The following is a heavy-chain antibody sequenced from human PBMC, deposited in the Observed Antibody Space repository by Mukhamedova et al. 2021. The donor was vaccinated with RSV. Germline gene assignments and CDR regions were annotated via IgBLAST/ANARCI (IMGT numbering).Heavy chain of an antibody. CDR2: IWYDGSNK. D-gene: IGHD2-21*02. CDR1: SSYG. V-gene: IGHV3-33*01. J-gene: IGHJ4*01. Sequence: SSYGMHWVRQAPGKGLEWVAVIWYDGSNKYYADSVKGRFTISRDNSKNTLYLQMNSLRAEVTAVYYCARGYCGGDCYSSFDYWG. CDR3: ARGYCGGDCYSSFDY.